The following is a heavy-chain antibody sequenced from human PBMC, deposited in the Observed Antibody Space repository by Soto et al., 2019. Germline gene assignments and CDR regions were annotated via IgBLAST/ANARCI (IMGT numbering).Heavy chain of an antibody. Sequence: QVQLQESGTGLVKPSETLSLTCTVSGCSVSSGSYYWSWIRQPPGKGLEWIGYIYYSGSTNYNPSPKSRVTISVDTSKNQFSLKLSSVTAADTAVYYCARDRYYYDSSGYIFRTRAFDYLGQGTLVTVSS. V-gene: IGHV4-61*01. J-gene: IGHJ4*02. D-gene: IGHD3-22*01. CDR2: IYYSGST. CDR3: ARDRYYYDSSGYIFRTRAFDY. CDR1: GCSVSSGSYY.